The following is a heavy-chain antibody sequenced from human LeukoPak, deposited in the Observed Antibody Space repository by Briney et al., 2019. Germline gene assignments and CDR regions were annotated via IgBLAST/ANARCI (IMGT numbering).Heavy chain of an antibody. V-gene: IGHV1-46*01. Sequence: ASVRVSCKPSGYTFTDYCMLWVRQARGQRLEWMGVASPSGCSTTYAQKFQGRVTVSRDTSTSTVYMELTSLRSEDTAMYYCARDHDYGPCEGPAALDYWGQGTLVTVSS. CDR2: ASPSGCST. CDR1: GYTFTDYC. CDR3: ARDHDYGPCEGPAALDY. D-gene: IGHD4-17*01. J-gene: IGHJ4*02.